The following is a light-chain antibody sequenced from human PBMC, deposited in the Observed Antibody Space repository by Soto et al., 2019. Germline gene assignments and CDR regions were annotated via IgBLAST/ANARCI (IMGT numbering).Light chain of an antibody. J-gene: IGKJ1*01. CDR2: GAS. V-gene: IGKV3-20*01. CDR3: QQYGSSPRT. Sequence: EIVLTQSPGTLSLSPGEIATLSCGASQSVSSNYLAWYRQKPGQAPRLLIYGASSRATGIPDRFSGSGSGTDFTLTISRLEPEDFAVYYCQQYGSSPRTFGQGTKVDIK. CDR1: QSVSSNY.